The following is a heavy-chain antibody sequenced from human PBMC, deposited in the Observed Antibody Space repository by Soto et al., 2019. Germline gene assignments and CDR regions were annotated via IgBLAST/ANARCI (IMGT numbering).Heavy chain of an antibody. CDR2: IYWDDDK. V-gene: IGHV2-5*02. J-gene: IGHJ4*02. D-gene: IGHD1-1*01. Sequence: QITLKESGPTLVKPTQPLTLTCAFSGFSLSTSGVGVGWIRQPPGKALEGLALIYWDDDKRYTPSLRPRLTITADTSKQQVVFTMIRMDPVDTATYYCARTFRDNNEYYVDQWGQGTLVTVSS. CDR1: GFSLSTSGVG. CDR3: ARTFRDNNEYYVDQ.